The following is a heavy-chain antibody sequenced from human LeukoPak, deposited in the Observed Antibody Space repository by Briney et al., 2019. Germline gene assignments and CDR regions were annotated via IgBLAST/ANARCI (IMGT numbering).Heavy chain of an antibody. D-gene: IGHD4-23*01. V-gene: IGHV4-38-2*01. CDR1: GYSISSGYY. CDR3: ARGMVVTRHFDY. Sequence: ASETLSLTCAVSGYSISSGYYWGWIRQPPGKGLEWIGSIYHSGSTNYNPSLKSRVTISVDTSKNQFSLKLSSVTAADTAVYYCARGMVVTRHFDYWGQGTLVTVSS. CDR2: IYHSGST. J-gene: IGHJ4*02.